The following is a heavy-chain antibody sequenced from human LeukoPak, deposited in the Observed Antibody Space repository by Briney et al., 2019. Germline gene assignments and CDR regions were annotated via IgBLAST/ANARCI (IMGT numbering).Heavy chain of an antibody. Sequence: VKVSCKASGGTFSSYAISWVRQAPGQGLEWMRGIIPIFGTANYAQKFQGRVTITTDESTSTAYMELSSLRSEDTAVYYCARGYSSSWYSPDYWGQGTLVTVSS. CDR1: GGTFSSYA. V-gene: IGHV1-69*05. D-gene: IGHD6-13*01. CDR2: IIPIFGTA. J-gene: IGHJ4*02. CDR3: ARGYSSSWYSPDY.